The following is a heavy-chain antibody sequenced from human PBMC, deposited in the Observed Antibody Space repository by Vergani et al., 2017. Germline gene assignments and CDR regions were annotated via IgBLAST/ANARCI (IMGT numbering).Heavy chain of an antibody. CDR2: ISARYPST. V-gene: IGHV3-23*01. Sequence: EVQLLQSGGGVIQPGGSVRLSCAASGFTFSACPMTWVRQAPGKGLEWVSAISARYPSTYYADSVKGRFTVSRDNSKNTVYLQMNSLRVEDTAIYYCVRISDYARELDFWGQGTLVTVAS. CDR1: GFTFSACP. J-gene: IGHJ4*02. CDR3: VRISDYARELDF. D-gene: IGHD4-17*01.